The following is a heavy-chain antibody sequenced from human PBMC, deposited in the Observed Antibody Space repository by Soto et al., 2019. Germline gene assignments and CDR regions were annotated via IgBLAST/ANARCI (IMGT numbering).Heavy chain of an antibody. CDR2: IKSKTDGGPT. CDR1: GFTFRNAW. V-gene: IGHV3-15*01. J-gene: IGHJ6*03. CDR3: TLNWNYDYYYYKDV. D-gene: IGHD1-1*01. Sequence: GGSLRLSCAASGFTFRNAWMSWVRQAPGKGLEWVGRIKSKTDGGPTDYAAPVKGRFTISRDDAKNTRYLQMNSLKTEDTAVYYCTLNWNYDYYYYKDVWGKGTTVTVYS.